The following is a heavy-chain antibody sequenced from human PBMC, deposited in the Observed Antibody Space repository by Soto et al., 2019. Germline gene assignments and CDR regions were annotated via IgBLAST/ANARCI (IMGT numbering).Heavy chain of an antibody. Sequence: QVQLVESGGGVVQPGRSLRLSCAASGFTFSSYAMHWVRQAPGKGLEWVAVISYDGSNKYYADSVKGRFTISRDNSKNTLYLQMNSLSAEDTALYYCARGYYYDSSGYSYFDYWGQGTLVTVSS. CDR1: GFTFSSYA. J-gene: IGHJ4*02. CDR3: ARGYYYDSSGYSYFDY. D-gene: IGHD3-22*01. V-gene: IGHV3-30-3*01. CDR2: ISYDGSNK.